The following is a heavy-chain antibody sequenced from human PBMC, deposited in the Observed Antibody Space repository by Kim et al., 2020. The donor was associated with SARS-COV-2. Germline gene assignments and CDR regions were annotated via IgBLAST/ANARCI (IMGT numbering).Heavy chain of an antibody. CDR3: ARDTIKPDDVLLWFGELFHENYYYYGMDV. CDR1: GGSFSGYY. Sequence: SETLSLTCAVYGGSFSGYYWSWIRQPPGKGLEWIGEINHSGSTNYNPSLKSRVTISVDTSKNQFSLKLSSATAADTAVYYCARDTIKPDDVLLWFGELFHENYYYYGMDVWGQGTTVTVSS. D-gene: IGHD3-10*01. CDR2: INHSGST. V-gene: IGHV4-34*01. J-gene: IGHJ6*02.